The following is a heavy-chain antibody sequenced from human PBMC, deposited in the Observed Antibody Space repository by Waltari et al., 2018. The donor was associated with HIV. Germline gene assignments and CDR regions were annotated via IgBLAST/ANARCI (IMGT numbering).Heavy chain of an antibody. D-gene: IGHD1-26*01. CDR3: ARLQGWEVIGSAAFDI. CDR2: LFYSGST. V-gene: IGHV4-39*01. J-gene: IGHJ3*02. CDR1: VGPIGGSSHF. Sequence: QLQLQDSRPGLVKPSETLSLTCTVSVGPIGGSSHFWGFIGQPTRKGLEWIGTLFYSGSTDYNPSLKSRVTISVDTSKNQFSLKMSSVTAADTAVYYCARLQGWEVIGSAAFDIWGQGTMVTVSS.